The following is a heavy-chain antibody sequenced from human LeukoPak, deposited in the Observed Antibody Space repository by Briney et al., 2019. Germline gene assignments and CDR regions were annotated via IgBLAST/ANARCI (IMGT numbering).Heavy chain of an antibody. V-gene: IGHV3-48*04. CDR2: ISSTSSTI. D-gene: IGHD6-25*01. Sequence: PGGSLRLSCAASGFTFSSYSMSWVRQAPGKGLEWVSYISSTSSTIYYADSVKGRFTISRDNAQNSLFLQMNSLGAEDTAVYYCARIKFGAAAPVGNVMDVWGQGTTVTVSS. CDR1: GFTFSSYS. CDR3: ARIKFGAAAPVGNVMDV. J-gene: IGHJ6*02.